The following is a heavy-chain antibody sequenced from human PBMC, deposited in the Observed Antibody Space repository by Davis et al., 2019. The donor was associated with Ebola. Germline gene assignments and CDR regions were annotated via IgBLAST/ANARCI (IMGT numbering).Heavy chain of an antibody. V-gene: IGHV4-59*01. CDR2: VYYTGRT. CDR3: ARDSNDVPGRGYFDL. Sequence: PSETLSLTCTVSGGSINSGYFWSWIRQPPGKGLEWIGYVYYTGRTNYNPSLKSRVIISLDKSKSQFSLKLNSVTAADTALYYCARDSNDVPGRGYFDLWGQGTLVTVSS. CDR1: GGSINSGYF. D-gene: IGHD1-1*01. J-gene: IGHJ4*02.